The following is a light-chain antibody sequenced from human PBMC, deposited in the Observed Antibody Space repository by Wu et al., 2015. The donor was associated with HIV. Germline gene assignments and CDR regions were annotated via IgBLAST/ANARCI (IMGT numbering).Light chain of an antibody. Sequence: EIVMTQSPATLSVSPGERATLSCRATQNVRTNLAWYQQKPGQAPRLLIYGASTRATGIPARFSGSGSGTDFTLTISRLEPEDFAVYFCQQYHTPPVTFGQGTRLEIQ. CDR3: QQYHTPPVT. CDR1: QNVRTN. J-gene: IGKJ5*01. CDR2: GAS. V-gene: IGKV3-15*01.